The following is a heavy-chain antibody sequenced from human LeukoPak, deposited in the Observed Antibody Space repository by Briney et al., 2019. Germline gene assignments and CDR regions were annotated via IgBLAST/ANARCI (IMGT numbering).Heavy chain of an antibody. D-gene: IGHD3-22*01. CDR1: GGSISSGGYY. CDR2: IYYSGST. CDR3: ARVDLQYSRLGPDY. Sequence: PSQTLSLTCTVSGGSISSGGYYWSWIRQHPGKGLEWIGYIYYSGSTYYNPSLKSRVTISVDTSKNQFSLKLSSVTAADTAVYYCARVDLQYSRLGPDYWGQGTLVTVSS. J-gene: IGHJ4*02. V-gene: IGHV4-31*03.